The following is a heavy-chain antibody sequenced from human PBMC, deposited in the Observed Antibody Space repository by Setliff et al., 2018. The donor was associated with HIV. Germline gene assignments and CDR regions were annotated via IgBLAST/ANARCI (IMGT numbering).Heavy chain of an antibody. D-gene: IGHD2-15*01. CDR1: GDSITDYY. V-gene: IGHV1-69-2*01. CDR3: ATSRYCSGGSCPGDF. Sequence: ASVKVSCKAFGDSITDYYIHWVHQAPGKGLEWMGRVDPADGETRYAEKFQGRVIIIADTSTHTAYMELSSLRSEDTAIYYCATSRYCSGGSCPGDFWGHGTLVTVSS. J-gene: IGHJ4*01. CDR2: VDPADGET.